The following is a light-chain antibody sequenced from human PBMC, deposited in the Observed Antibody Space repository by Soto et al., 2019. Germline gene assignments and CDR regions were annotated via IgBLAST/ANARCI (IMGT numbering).Light chain of an antibody. CDR2: GAS. CDR1: PSVSGCN. CDR3: QQYGSSPPT. Sequence: EVVLTQSPGTLSLSPGERATLSCRASPSVSGCNLAWYQQKPGQAPRLLIYGASSRATGIPDRFSGSGSGTDFTLTISRLEPEDFAVYYCQQYGSSPPTFGQGTKVDI. V-gene: IGKV3-20*01. J-gene: IGKJ1*01.